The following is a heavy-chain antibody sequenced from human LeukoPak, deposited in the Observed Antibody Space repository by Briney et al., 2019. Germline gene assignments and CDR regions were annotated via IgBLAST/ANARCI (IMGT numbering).Heavy chain of an antibody. J-gene: IGHJ4*02. CDR3: ARVGANWEYYFDY. CDR1: GYTFTNYA. CDR2: INAGNGNT. D-gene: IGHD7-27*01. Sequence: ASVKVSCKASGYTFTNYAIHWVRQAPGQRLEWMGWINAGNGNTKYSQKFQGRVTITRDTSASTAYMELSSLRSEDTAVYYCARVGANWEYYFDYWGQGTLVTVSS. V-gene: IGHV1-3*01.